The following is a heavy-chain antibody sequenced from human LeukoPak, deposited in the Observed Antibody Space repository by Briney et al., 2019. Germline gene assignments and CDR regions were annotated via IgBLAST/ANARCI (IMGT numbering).Heavy chain of an antibody. CDR2: INPNSGGT. Sequence: ASVKVSCKASGYTFTGYYMHWVRQAPGQGLEWMGWINPNSGGTNYAQKFQSRVTMTRDTSISTAYMELSRLRSDDTAVYYCARPRGSSGWLDYWGQGTPVTVSS. J-gene: IGHJ4*02. D-gene: IGHD6-19*01. CDR1: GYTFTGYY. V-gene: IGHV1-2*02. CDR3: ARPRGSSGWLDY.